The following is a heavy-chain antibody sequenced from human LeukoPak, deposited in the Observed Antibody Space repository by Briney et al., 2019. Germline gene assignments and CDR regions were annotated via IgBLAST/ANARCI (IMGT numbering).Heavy chain of an antibody. V-gene: IGHV3-21*01. Sequence: PGGSLRLSCVASGFTFSSYSMNWVRQAPGKGLEWVSSISSSSSYIYYADSVKGRFTISRDNAKSSLYLQMNSLRAEDTAVYYCAREKEQWLGFDPWGQGTLVTVSS. CDR3: AREKEQWLGFDP. CDR2: ISSSSSYI. CDR1: GFTFSSYS. D-gene: IGHD6-19*01. J-gene: IGHJ5*02.